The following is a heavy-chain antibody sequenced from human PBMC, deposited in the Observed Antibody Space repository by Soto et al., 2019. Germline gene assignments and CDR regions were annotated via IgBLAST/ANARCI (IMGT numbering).Heavy chain of an antibody. CDR3: AKALDTAMDPLDY. J-gene: IGHJ4*02. CDR2: ISDDGSIE. V-gene: IGHV3-30-3*01. Sequence: QVHLVESGGGVVQPGRSLRLSCVASGFNFRSNAMHWVRQVPGKGLEWVAIISDDGSIEYYADSVKGRFTISRDNSKNTGYLQMNRLSFEDTAVYYCAKALDTAMDPLDYWGQGTLVTVSS. D-gene: IGHD5-18*01. CDR1: GFNFRSNA.